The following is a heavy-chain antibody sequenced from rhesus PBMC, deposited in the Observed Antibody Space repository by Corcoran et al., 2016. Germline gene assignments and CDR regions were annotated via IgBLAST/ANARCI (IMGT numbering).Heavy chain of an antibody. CDR3: ARGTWIQIPDY. CDR2: ISGRSGST. V-gene: IGHV4-99*02. CDR1: CSSFSSGSY. J-gene: IGHJ4*01. Sequence: QVQLQASGPGLVKPSEPLSLTCAVSCSSFSSGSYWVWIRMPPGKGLEDIGYISGRSGSTYANPSLKSRVTISKDTSKNQFSLKLRAVTAADTAVYYCARGTWIQIPDYWGQGVLVTISS. D-gene: IGHD5-12*01.